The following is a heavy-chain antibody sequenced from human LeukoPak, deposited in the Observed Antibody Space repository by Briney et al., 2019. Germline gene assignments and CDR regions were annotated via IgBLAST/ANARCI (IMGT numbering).Heavy chain of an antibody. Sequence: PGGSLRLSCAASGFTVSTNYMSWVRQAPGKGLEWVSVIYRDGDTYYADSVKGRFTISRDSSKNILYLQMDSLRAEDTAVYYCARDVFDRGLQWYFDLWGRGTVITVSS. D-gene: IGHD3-16*01. CDR1: GFTVSTNY. CDR3: ARDVFDRGLQWYFDL. CDR2: IYRDGDT. V-gene: IGHV3-53*01. J-gene: IGHJ2*01.